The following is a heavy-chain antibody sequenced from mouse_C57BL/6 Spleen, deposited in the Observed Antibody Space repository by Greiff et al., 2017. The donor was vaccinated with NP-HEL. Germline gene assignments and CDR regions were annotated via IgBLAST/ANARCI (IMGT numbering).Heavy chain of an antibody. CDR2: IDPSDSYT. D-gene: IGHD2-3*01. CDR1: GYTFTSYW. V-gene: IGHV1-50*01. J-gene: IGHJ3*01. Sequence: QVQLQQPGAELVKPGASVKLSCKASGYTFTSYWMQWVKQRPGQGLEWIGEIDPSDSYTNYNHKFKGKATLTVDTSSSTAYMQLSSLTSEDSAVYYCARYDGYYGGTWFAYWGQGTLVTVSA. CDR3: ARYDGYYGGTWFAY.